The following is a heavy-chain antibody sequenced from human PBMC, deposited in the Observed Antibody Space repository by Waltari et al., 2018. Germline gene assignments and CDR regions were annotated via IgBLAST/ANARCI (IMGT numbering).Heavy chain of an antibody. Sequence: GFIFSNYGMHWVRQAPGKGLEWVALISYDGNNKAYADSVKGRFTISRDNSKDTLYLQMNSLRPEDTAVYYGAKPVAGDPFDIWGQGTKVTVSS. D-gene: IGHD6-19*01. CDR1: GFIFSNYG. J-gene: IGHJ3*02. CDR3: AKPVAGDPFDI. CDR2: ISYDGNNK. V-gene: IGHV3-30*18.